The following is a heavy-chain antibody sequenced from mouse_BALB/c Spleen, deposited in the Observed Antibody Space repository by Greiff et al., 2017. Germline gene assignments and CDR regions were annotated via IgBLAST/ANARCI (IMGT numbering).Heavy chain of an antibody. Sequence: EVKLQESGPGLVKPSQSLSLTCTVTGYSITSDYAWNWIRQFPGNKLEWMGYISYSGSTSYNPSLKSRISITRDTSKNQFFLQLNSVTTEDTATYYCANAYYGNYNYAMDYWGQGTSVTVSS. CDR3: ANAYYGNYNYAMDY. CDR1: GYSITSDYA. J-gene: IGHJ4*01. V-gene: IGHV3-2*02. D-gene: IGHD2-10*01. CDR2: ISYSGST.